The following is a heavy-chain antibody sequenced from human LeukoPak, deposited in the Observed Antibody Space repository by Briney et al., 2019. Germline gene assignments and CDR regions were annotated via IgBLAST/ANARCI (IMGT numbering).Heavy chain of an antibody. CDR3: TRQVPHTAMDY. Sequence: ASETLSLTCTVSGVSISSSSYHWDWIRQPPGKGLEWIGGIYDSGSTYYSPSLKSRVTISVDTSKNQFSLKLNSVTAADTAVYYCTRQVPHTAMDYWGQGTLVTVSS. V-gene: IGHV4-39*01. CDR1: GVSISSSSYH. J-gene: IGHJ4*02. CDR2: IYDSGST. D-gene: IGHD5-18*01.